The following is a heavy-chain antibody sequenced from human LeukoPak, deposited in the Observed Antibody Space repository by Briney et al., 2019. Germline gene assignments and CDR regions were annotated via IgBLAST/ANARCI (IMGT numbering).Heavy chain of an antibody. CDR1: GGSISSYY. J-gene: IGHJ3*02. CDR2: IYYSGST. Sequence: SETLSLTCTVSGGSISSYYWSWIRQPPGKGLEWIGYIYYSGSTNYNPSLKSRVAISVDTSKNQFSLKLSSVTAADTAVYYCARGVTGTTTGTFDIWGQGTMVTVSS. CDR3: ARGVTGTTTGTFDI. V-gene: IGHV4-59*01. D-gene: IGHD1-20*01.